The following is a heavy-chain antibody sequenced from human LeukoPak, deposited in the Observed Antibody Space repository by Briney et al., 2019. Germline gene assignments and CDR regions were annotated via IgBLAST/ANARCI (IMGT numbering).Heavy chain of an antibody. Sequence: PGGSLRLSCAASGFTFSRDWMHWVRQAPGKGLVWVSRISDDGSITTYADSVKGRFTISRDNSKNTLYLQMNSLRAEDTAVYYCAKSVVVAATHYYYYGMDVWGQGTTVTVSS. CDR2: ISDDGSIT. J-gene: IGHJ6*02. CDR3: AKSVVVAATHYYYYGMDV. CDR1: GFTFSRDW. D-gene: IGHD2-15*01. V-gene: IGHV3-74*03.